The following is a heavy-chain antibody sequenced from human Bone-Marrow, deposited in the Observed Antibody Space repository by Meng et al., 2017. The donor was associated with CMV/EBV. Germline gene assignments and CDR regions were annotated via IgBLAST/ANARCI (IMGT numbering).Heavy chain of an antibody. V-gene: IGHV3-53*01. CDR1: FTVNSNH. Sequence: FTVNSNHINWVRQAPGKGLEWVSTIYTGGNTYYADSVKGRFTISRDNSKNTVYLQMNSLRAEDTAVYYCARDDYDSSGYYPYYFDYWGQGTLVTVSS. CDR3: ARDDYDSSGYYPYYFDY. D-gene: IGHD3-22*01. CDR2: IYTGGNT. J-gene: IGHJ4*02.